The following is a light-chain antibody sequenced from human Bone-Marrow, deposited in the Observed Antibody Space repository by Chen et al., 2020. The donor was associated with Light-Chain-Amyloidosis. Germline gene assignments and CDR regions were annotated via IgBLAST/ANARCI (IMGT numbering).Light chain of an antibody. CDR2: RDT. CDR1: DLPTKY. V-gene: IGLV3-25*03. J-gene: IGLJ2*01. CDR3: QSADSSGTYGVR. Sequence: SYELTQPPSVSVSPGQTARITCSGDDLPTKYAYWYQQKPVQAPVLVRHRDTERPSGISERFSGSRPGTTATLTIRGVQAEDEADYHCQSADSSGTYGVRFGGGTKLTVL.